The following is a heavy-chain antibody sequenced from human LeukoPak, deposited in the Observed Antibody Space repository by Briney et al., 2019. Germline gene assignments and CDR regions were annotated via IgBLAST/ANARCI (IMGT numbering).Heavy chain of an antibody. V-gene: IGHV3-66*01. CDR2: IYSGGST. CDR1: GFTVSSNY. CDR3: ARLGSSRSTNFYYYIEV. D-gene: IGHD6-13*01. J-gene: IGHJ6*03. Sequence: GGSLRLSCAASGFTVSSNYMSWVRQAPGKGLEWVSVIYSGGSTYYADSVKGRFTISRDNSKNTLYLQMNSLRAEDTAVYYCARLGSSRSTNFYYYIEVWGKGTTVTVSS.